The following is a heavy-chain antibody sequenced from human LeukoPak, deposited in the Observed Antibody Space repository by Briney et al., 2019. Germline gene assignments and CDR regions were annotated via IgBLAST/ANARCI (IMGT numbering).Heavy chain of an antibody. D-gene: IGHD2-21*01. Sequence: ASVRVSCKASGYTFSGYYMHWVRQAPGQGLEWMGWINPNSGATNYAQKFQGRVTMTRNTSISTAYMELTRLRSDDTAVYYCARAYCGGDCYDSWGQGTLVTVSP. J-gene: IGHJ4*02. CDR3: ARAYCGGDCYDS. V-gene: IGHV1-2*02. CDR2: INPNSGAT. CDR1: GYTFSGYY.